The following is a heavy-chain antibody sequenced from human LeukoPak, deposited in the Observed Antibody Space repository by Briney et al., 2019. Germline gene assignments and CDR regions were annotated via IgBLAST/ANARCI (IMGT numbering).Heavy chain of an antibody. V-gene: IGHV1-46*01. J-gene: IGHJ3*02. CDR3: ARDGTHDILTGYLDAFDI. D-gene: IGHD3-9*01. CDR2: INPSGGST. CDR1: GYTFTSYY. Sequence: ASVKVSCKASGYTFTSYYMHWVRQAPGQGLEWMGIINPSGGSTSYAQKFQGRVTMTRDMSTSTVYVELSSLRSEDTAVYYCARDGTHDILTGYLDAFDIWGQGTMVTVSS.